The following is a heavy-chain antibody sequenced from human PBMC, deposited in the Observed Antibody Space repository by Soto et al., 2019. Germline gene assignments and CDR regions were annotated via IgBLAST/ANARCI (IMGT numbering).Heavy chain of an antibody. Sequence: EVQLLESGGGLVQPGGSLSLSCAASGFTFSSYAMSWVRQAPGTGLEWVSAISGSGGSTYYADSVKGRFTISRDNSKNTLYLQMNRLRAEDTAVYYCANHPRGAARTDYLGHGTLVTVS. J-gene: IGHJ4*01. CDR3: ANHPRGAARTDY. V-gene: IGHV3-23*01. CDR2: ISGSGGST. CDR1: GFTFSSYA. D-gene: IGHD6-6*01.